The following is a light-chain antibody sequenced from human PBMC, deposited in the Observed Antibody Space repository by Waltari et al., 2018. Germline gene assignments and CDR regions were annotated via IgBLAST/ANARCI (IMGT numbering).Light chain of an antibody. V-gene: IGLV6-57*03. Sequence: FMLTQPHSVSESPGKTVTISCTRSSGNIATNNVQWYQQRPGSAPTKVIYEDNQRPSGVPYRFSGSIDSSSNSASLIISGLKAEDEADYYCQSFDSSHVVFGGGTKLTVL. CDR2: EDN. CDR3: QSFDSSHVV. CDR1: SGNIATNN. J-gene: IGLJ2*01.